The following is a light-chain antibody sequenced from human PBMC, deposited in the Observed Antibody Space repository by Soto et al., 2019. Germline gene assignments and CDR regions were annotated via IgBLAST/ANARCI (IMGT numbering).Light chain of an antibody. CDR1: SSDVGGYNY. V-gene: IGLV2-14*01. CDR2: EVS. J-gene: IGLJ1*01. CDR3: SSYKSSYIYL. Sequence: QAVLTQPASVSGSPGQSITISCTGSSSDVGGYNYVSWYQQYPGKAPSLMIYEVSNRPSGVSDRFSGSKSGNTASLTIYGLQAEDDADYYCSSYKSSYIYLFETGPNVTVL.